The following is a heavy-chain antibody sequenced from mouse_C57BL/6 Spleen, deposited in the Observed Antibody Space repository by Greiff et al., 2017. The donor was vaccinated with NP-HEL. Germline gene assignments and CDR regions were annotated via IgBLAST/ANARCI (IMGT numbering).Heavy chain of an antibody. Sequence: VQLQQSGAELVKPGASVKISCKASGYAFSSYWMNWVKQRPGKGLEWIGQIYPGDGDTNYNGKFKGKATLTEDKSSSTAYMQRSSLTSEDSAVYFCARRGYGSSYAIYWYFDVWGTGTTVTVSS. J-gene: IGHJ1*03. CDR1: GYAFSSYW. V-gene: IGHV1-80*01. CDR3: ARRGYGSSYAIYWYFDV. CDR2: IYPGDGDT. D-gene: IGHD1-1*01.